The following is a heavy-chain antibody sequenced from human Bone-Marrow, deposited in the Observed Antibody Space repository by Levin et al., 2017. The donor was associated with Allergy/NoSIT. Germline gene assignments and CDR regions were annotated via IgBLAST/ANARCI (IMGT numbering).Heavy chain of an antibody. CDR3: ARDGPTVITLTYHAMDV. Sequence: NPGESLKISCKASGYTFTSYGLSWVRQVPGQGLEWVGWIGAYKGSTRYSQKFQGRITMTTDTSTSTAYMELRSLRSDDTAVYFCARDGPTVITLTYHAMDVWGQGTAVTVSS. CDR2: IGAYKGST. CDR1: GYTFTSYG. J-gene: IGHJ6*02. V-gene: IGHV1-18*04. D-gene: IGHD4-17*01.